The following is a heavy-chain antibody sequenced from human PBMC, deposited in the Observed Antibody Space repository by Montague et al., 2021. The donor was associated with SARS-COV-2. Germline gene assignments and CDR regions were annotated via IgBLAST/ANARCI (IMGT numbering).Heavy chain of an antibody. Sequence: SETLSLTCTVPGGSISSSSYYWGWIRQPPGKGLEWIGSIYYSGSTYYNPSLKSRVTISVDTSKNQFSLKLSSVTAADTAVYYCARHVPSCLTLENAFDIWGQGTMVTVSS. V-gene: IGHV4-39*01. D-gene: IGHD3-10*01. CDR3: ARHVPSCLTLENAFDI. CDR1: GGSISSSSYY. CDR2: IYYSGST. J-gene: IGHJ3*02.